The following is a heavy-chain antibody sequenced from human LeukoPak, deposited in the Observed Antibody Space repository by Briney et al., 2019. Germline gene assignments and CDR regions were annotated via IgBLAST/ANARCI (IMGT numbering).Heavy chain of an antibody. J-gene: IGHJ4*02. Sequence: GGSLRLSCAASGFSVTRSHMSWVRQAPGKGLEWVSIIYSGGNTDYAGSMQGRFAISRDNSKNTLYLQMNSLRPEDTAVYYCARESAPHHGLDYWGQGTLVTVSS. CDR2: IYSGGNT. D-gene: IGHD5-24*01. CDR1: GFSVTRSH. V-gene: IGHV3-66*01. CDR3: ARESAPHHGLDY.